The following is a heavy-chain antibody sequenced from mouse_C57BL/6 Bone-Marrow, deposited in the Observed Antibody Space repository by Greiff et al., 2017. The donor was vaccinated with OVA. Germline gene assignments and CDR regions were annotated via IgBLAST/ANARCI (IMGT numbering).Heavy chain of an antibody. Sequence: QVQLQQSGAELVRPGSSVKLSCKASGYTFTSYWMDWVKQRPGQGLEWIGNIYPSDSETHYNQKFKDKATLTVDKSSSTAYMQLSSLTSEDSAVYYCARSRWLLRPYAMDYWGQGTSDTVSS. CDR2: IYPSDSET. CDR3: ARSRWLLRPYAMDY. D-gene: IGHD2-3*01. CDR1: GYTFTSYW. V-gene: IGHV1-61*01. J-gene: IGHJ4*01.